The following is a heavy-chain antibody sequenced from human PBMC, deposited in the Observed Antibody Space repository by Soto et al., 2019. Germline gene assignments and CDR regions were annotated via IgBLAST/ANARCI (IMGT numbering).Heavy chain of an antibody. CDR2: MNPNTGNS. CDR1: GYTFTSYD. J-gene: IGHJ4*02. V-gene: IGHV1-8*01. Sequence: QVQLVQSGAEVRKPGASVKVSCEASGYTFTSYDIYWVRQATGQGLEWMEWMNPNTGNSGYAQKFQRRVTMTSSTSISTAHMELSSLRSEDTAVYYCARRAETNGWNGFGADKYYFDFWGQGTLVTVSS. CDR3: ARRAETNGWNGFGADKYYFDF. D-gene: IGHD1-1*01.